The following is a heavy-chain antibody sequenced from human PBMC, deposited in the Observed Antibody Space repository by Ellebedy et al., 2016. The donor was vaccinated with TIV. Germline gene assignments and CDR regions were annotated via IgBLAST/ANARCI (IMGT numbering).Heavy chain of an antibody. V-gene: IGHV3-7*01. CDR1: GFTFSNYW. Sequence: GESLKISCTASGFTFSNYWMSWVRHAPGKGLGWVANIKQDGSEKYYVDSVKGRFSISRDNAKNSLYVQMNRLRDEDTAVYYCARDQWLGRAYYFDSWGQGTLVTVSS. CDR2: IKQDGSEK. J-gene: IGHJ4*02. CDR3: ARDQWLGRAYYFDS. D-gene: IGHD6-19*01.